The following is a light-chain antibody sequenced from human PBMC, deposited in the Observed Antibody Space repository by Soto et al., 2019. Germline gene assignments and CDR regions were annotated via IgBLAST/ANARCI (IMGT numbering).Light chain of an antibody. CDR1: KIVTINC. Sequence: EVVLTQSPGTLSLSPGERATLSCRASKIVTINCLAWYQQKPGQPPRLLIYAASTRASAIPDRFSGSGSGTDFTLTISRLQPEDFALYYCHQYGDSPFTFGPGTRVDVK. V-gene: IGKV3-20*01. CDR2: AAS. J-gene: IGKJ3*01. CDR3: HQYGDSPFT.